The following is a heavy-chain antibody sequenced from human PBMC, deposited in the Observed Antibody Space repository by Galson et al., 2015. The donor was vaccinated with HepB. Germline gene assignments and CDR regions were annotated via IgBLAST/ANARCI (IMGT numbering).Heavy chain of an antibody. CDR2: INKDGSEK. J-gene: IGHJ4*02. Sequence: SLRLSCAAFGFTFSNYWMSWVRQAPGKGLEWMADINKDGSEKYSVDSVKGRVTISRDNARNSQDLEMNSLRAEDTAVYYCARGVLLWFGDSYQGSYYFDYWGQGIVVTVSS. CDR3: ARGVLLWFGDSYQGSYYFDY. V-gene: IGHV3-7*01. CDR1: GFTFSNYW. D-gene: IGHD3-10*01.